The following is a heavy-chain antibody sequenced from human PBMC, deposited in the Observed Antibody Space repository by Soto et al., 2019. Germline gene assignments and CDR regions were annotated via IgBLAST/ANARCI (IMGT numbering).Heavy chain of an antibody. J-gene: IGHJ5*02. CDR2: IGGSGASI. CDR1: GFTLSGYW. V-gene: IGHV3-23*01. Sequence: GGSLRLSCVASGFTLSGYWMHWVRQVPGKGLQWVSGIGGSGASIFYTDSVKGRFTISRDNSKNTLYLQMNNVRAEDTAVYFCARSLRPLSWFDPWGQGTLVTVSS. D-gene: IGHD3-10*01. CDR3: ARSLRPLSWFDP.